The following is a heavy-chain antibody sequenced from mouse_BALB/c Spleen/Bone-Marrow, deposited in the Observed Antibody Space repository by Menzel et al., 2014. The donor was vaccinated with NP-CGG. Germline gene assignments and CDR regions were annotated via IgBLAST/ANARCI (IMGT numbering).Heavy chain of an antibody. J-gene: IGHJ4*01. D-gene: IGHD2-1*01. Sequence: VQLKESGAELVKLGASVKLSCTASGFNIKDTYMHWVEQRPEQGLEWIGRIDTANGNTKYDPKFQGKATITADTSSNTAYLQLSSLTSEDTAVYYCARYGNGLMDYWGQGTSVTVSS. V-gene: IGHV14-3*02. CDR2: IDTANGNT. CDR1: GFNIKDTY. CDR3: ARYGNGLMDY.